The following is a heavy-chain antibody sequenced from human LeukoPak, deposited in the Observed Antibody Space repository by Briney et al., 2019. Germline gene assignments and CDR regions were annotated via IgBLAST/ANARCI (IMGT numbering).Heavy chain of an antibody. D-gene: IGHD5-12*01. CDR1: GGSISSSSYY. Sequence: SETLSLTCTVSGGSISSSSYYWSWIRQPPGTGLEWIGEINHSGSTNYNPSLKSRVTISVDTSKNQFSLKLSSVTAADTAVYYCARLRDKWLRKNAFDIWGQGTMVTVSS. J-gene: IGHJ3*02. CDR2: INHSGST. V-gene: IGHV4-39*07. CDR3: ARLRDKWLRKNAFDI.